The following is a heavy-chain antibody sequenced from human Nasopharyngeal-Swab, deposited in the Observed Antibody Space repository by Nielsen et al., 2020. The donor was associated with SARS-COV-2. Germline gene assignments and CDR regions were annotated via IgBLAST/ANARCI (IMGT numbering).Heavy chain of an antibody. V-gene: IGHV4-38-2*01. D-gene: IGHD2-2*01. CDR1: GYSISSGYY. Sequence: SETLSLTCAVSGYSISSGYYWGWIRQPPGKGLEWIGSIYHSGSTYYNPSLKSRVTISVDTSKNQFSLKLSSVTAADTAVYYCARIVVVPAASVRIRGWFDPWGQETLVTVSS. CDR3: ARIVVVPAASVRIRGWFDP. CDR2: IYHSGST. J-gene: IGHJ5*02.